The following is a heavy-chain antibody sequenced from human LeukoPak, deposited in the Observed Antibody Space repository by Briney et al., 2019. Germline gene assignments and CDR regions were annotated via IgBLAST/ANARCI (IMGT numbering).Heavy chain of an antibody. CDR2: IYYSGST. Sequence: SETLSLTCTVSGGSISSGGYYWSWIRQHPGKGLEWIGYIYYSGSTYYNPSLKSRVTISVDTSKNQFSLKLSSVTAADTAVYFCARALGMVDTAIARWGQGTLVTVSS. D-gene: IGHD5-18*01. CDR3: ARALGMVDTAIAR. J-gene: IGHJ4*02. V-gene: IGHV4-31*03. CDR1: GGSISSGGYY.